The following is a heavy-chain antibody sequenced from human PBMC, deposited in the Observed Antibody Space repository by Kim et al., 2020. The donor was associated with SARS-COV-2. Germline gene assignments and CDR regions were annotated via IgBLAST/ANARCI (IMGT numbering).Heavy chain of an antibody. D-gene: IGHD5-18*01. Sequence: GGSLRLSCAASGFTFSSYAMHWVRQAPGKGLEWVAVISYDGSNKYYADSVKGRFTISRDNSKNTLYLQMNSLRAEDTAVYYCAKMVDTAMGDSDYWGQGT. CDR1: GFTFSSYA. CDR2: ISYDGSNK. CDR3: AKMVDTAMGDSDY. J-gene: IGHJ4*02. V-gene: IGHV3-30*04.